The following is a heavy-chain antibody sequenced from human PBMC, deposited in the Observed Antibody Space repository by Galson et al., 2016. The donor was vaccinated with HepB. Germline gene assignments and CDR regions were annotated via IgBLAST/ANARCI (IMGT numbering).Heavy chain of an antibody. V-gene: IGHV3-23*01. D-gene: IGHD5/OR15-5a*01. CDR3: AKVQGGYSVF. Sequence: SLRLSCAGSGFSFNDYAMNWVRQAPGTGLEWVSGISSSGDVPYYADSVKGRFRISRDNARSTVYLEMNSLRDDDSAVYYCAKVQGGYSVFWGQGMLVSVSS. J-gene: IGHJ1*01. CDR2: ISSSGDVP. CDR1: GFSFNDYA.